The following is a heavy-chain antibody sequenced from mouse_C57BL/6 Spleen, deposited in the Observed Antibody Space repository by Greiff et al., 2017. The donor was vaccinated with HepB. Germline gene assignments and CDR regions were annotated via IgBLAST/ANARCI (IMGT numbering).Heavy chain of an antibody. CDR3: ARSFITTVVAGFDY. CDR1: GYAFSSYW. J-gene: IGHJ2*01. CDR2: IYPGDGDT. V-gene: IGHV1-80*01. Sequence: VQLQQSGAELVKPGASVKISCKASGYAFSSYWMNWVKQRPGKGLEWIGQIYPGDGDTNYNGKFKGKATLTADKSSSTAYMQLSSLTSEYSAVYFGARSFITTVVAGFDYWGQGTTLTVSS. D-gene: IGHD1-1*01.